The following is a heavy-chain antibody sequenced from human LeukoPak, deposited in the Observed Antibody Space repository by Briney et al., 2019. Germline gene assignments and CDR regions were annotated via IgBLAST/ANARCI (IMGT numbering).Heavy chain of an antibody. D-gene: IGHD5-18*01. J-gene: IGHJ2*01. Sequence: PSETLSLTCTVSGGSISSYYWSWIRQPPGKGLEWIGYIYYSGSTNYNPSLKSRVTISVDTSKNQFSLKLSSVTAADTAVYYCARVATRGYSYGFIWYFDLWGRGTLVTVSS. V-gene: IGHV4-59*01. CDR2: IYYSGST. CDR1: GGSISSYY. CDR3: ARVATRGYSYGFIWYFDL.